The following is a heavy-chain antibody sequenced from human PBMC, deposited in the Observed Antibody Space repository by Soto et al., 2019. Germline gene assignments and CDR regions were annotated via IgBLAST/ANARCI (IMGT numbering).Heavy chain of an antibody. J-gene: IGHJ4*02. CDR2: ISWNSGNI. Sequence: EVQLVESGGGLVQPGRSLRLSCAASGFNFDDYAMHWVRQAPGKGLEWVSSISWNSGNIDYADYVKGRLTVSRDNAKNSLYLHMCRLISEDTALYSFAPDASSTTTYLAHWCQGTLVTVSS. CDR1: GFNFDDYA. V-gene: IGHV3-9*01. CDR3: APDASSTTTYLAH. D-gene: IGHD1-1*01.